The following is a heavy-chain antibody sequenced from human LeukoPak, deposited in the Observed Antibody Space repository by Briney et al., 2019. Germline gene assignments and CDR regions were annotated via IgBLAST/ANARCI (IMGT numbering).Heavy chain of an antibody. CDR3: ASSFCSSTSCSDYFDY. D-gene: IGHD2-2*01. J-gene: IGHJ4*02. V-gene: IGHV1-2*02. Sequence: ASVKVSRKASRYTFTGYYMHWVRQAPGQGLEWMGWINPNSGGTDYAQKFQGRVTMTRDTSISTAYMELSRLRSDDTAVYYCASSFCSSTSCSDYFDYWGEGTLVTVSS. CDR1: RYTFTGYY. CDR2: INPNSGGT.